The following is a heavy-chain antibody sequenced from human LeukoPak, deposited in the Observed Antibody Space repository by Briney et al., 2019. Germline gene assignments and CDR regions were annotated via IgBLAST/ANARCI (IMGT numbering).Heavy chain of an antibody. V-gene: IGHV3-30*18. D-gene: IGHD6-13*01. J-gene: IGHJ4*02. CDR3: ANSIAAAGTNY. CDR2: ISYDGSNK. CDR1: GFTFSSYG. Sequence: GGSLRLSCAASGFTFSSYGMHWVRQAPGKGLEWVAVISYDGSNKYYADSVKGRFTISGDNSKNTLYLQMNSLRAEDTAVYYCANSIAAAGTNYWGQGTLVTVSS.